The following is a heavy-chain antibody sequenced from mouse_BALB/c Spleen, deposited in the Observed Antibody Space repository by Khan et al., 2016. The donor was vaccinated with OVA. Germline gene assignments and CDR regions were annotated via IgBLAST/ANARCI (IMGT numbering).Heavy chain of an antibody. CDR3: ASGTTDYGDCEAMDY. Sequence: QVQLKESGPGLVAPSQSLSITCTVSGFSLTNYGVNWGRQPPGKGLEWRGIKWAGGSTNYNSALRSRVTIRKDNAKGQVFLKIISLQTADTAVIFCASGTTDYGDCEAMDYWGQGTSVTVSP. V-gene: IGHV2-9*02. D-gene: IGHD2-13*01. CDR1: GFSLTNYG. CDR2: KWAGGST. J-gene: IGHJ4*01.